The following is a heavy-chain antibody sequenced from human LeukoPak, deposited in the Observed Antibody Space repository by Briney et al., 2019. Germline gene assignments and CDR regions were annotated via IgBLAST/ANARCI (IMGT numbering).Heavy chain of an antibody. CDR1: GFTFSNYE. CDR3: ARGLASSNWPHWLDP. D-gene: IGHD6-13*01. CDR2: ISAIDSTT. J-gene: IGHJ5*02. Sequence: PGGSLRLSCAASGFTFSNYEMNWVRQAPGKGLEWVSYISAIDSTTYYADSVKGRFTISRDNAKNSLYLQMNSLRVEDTAVYHCARGLASSNWPHWLDPWGQGTLVSVSS. V-gene: IGHV3-48*03.